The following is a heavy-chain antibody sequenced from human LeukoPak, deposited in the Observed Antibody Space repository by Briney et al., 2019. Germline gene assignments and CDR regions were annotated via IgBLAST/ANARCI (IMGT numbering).Heavy chain of an antibody. V-gene: IGHV3-30*03. J-gene: IGHJ4*02. Sequence: GGSLRLSCAASGFTFSSYGMHWVRQAPGKGLEWVAVISYDGSNKYYADSVKGRFTISRDNSKNTLYLQMNSLRAEDTAVYYCALGGSCWDIHYWGQGTRVIVSS. CDR2: ISYDGSNK. CDR3: ALGGSCWDIHY. D-gene: IGHD6-19*01. CDR1: GFTFSSYG.